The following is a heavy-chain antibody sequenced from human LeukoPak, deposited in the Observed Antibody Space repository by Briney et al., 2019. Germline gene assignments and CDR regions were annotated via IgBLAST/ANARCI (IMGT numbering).Heavy chain of an antibody. J-gene: IGHJ6*03. CDR2: IKSKTDGGTT. D-gene: IGHD2-21*01. V-gene: IGHV3-15*01. CDR1: GFTFSSYG. Sequence: GGSLRLSCAASGFTFSSYGMSWVRQAPGKGLEWVGRIKSKTDGGTTDYAAPVKGRFTISKDDSKNTLYLQMDSLKTEDTAVYYCTTDLVSLFYYYYMDVWGKGTTVTVSS. CDR3: TTDLVSLFYYYYMDV.